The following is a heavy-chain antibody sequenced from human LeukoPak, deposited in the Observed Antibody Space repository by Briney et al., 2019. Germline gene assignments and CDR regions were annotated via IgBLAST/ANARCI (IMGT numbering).Heavy chain of an antibody. J-gene: IGHJ6*02. Sequence: GASVKVSCKASGYTFTGYYMHWVRQAPGQGLEWMGWINPNSGGTNYAQKFQGRVTITRDTSISTAYMELSRLRSDDTAVYYCAVVDTAMVSYYYYGMDIWGQGTTVTVSS. V-gene: IGHV1-2*02. D-gene: IGHD5-18*01. CDR2: INPNSGGT. CDR3: AVVDTAMVSYYYYGMDI. CDR1: GYTFTGYY.